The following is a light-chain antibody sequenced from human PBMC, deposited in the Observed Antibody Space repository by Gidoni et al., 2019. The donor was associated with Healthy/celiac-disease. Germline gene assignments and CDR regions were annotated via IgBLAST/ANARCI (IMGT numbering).Light chain of an antibody. CDR2: WAS. CDR1: QSVLYSSNNKNY. Sequence: GERATINCQSSQSVLYSSNNKNYLAWYQQKPGQPPKLLIYWASTRESGVPDRFSGSGSGTDFTLTISSLQAEDVAVYYCQQYYSTPLTFGGGTKVEIK. V-gene: IGKV4-1*01. J-gene: IGKJ4*01. CDR3: QQYYSTPLT.